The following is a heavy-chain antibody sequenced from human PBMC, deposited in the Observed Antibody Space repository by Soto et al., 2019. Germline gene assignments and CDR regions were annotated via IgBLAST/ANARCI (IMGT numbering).Heavy chain of an antibody. CDR3: TXXIXXSSGYYSLFTGKLTWFDP. CDR1: GFTFGDYA. CDR2: IRSKAYGGTT. D-gene: IGHD3-22*01. Sequence: GGSLRLSCTASGFTFGDYAMSWFRQAPGKGQEWVGFIRSKAYGGTTEYAASVKGRFTIPRDDSKSIAYLQMNSLKTEDTAVYXXTXXIXXSSGYYSLFTGKLTWFDPWGQGTLVTVSS. J-gene: IGHJ5*02. V-gene: IGHV3-49*03.